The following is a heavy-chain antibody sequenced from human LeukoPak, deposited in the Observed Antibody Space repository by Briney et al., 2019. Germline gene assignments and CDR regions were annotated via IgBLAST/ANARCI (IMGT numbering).Heavy chain of an antibody. CDR2: IWYDGSNK. CDR1: GFTFSSYG. D-gene: IGHD3-22*01. V-gene: IGHV3-33*01. Sequence: GGSLRLSCAASGFTFSSYGMHWVRQAPGKGLEWVAVIWYDGSNKYYADSVKGRFTISRDNSKKTLYLQMNSLRAEDTAVYYCARDLDYYDSSGYYWSRYYGMDVWGQGTTVTVSS. CDR3: ARDLDYYDSSGYYWSRYYGMDV. J-gene: IGHJ6*02.